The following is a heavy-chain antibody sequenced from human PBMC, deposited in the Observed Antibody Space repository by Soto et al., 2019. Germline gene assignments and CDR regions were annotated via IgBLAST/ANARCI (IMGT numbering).Heavy chain of an antibody. CDR3: ARYSAFDDFWSGYLTPFDY. CDR1: GFTFSSYS. Sequence: VQLVESGGGLVKPGGSLRLSCAASGFTFSSYSMNWVRQAPGKGLEWVSSISSSSSYIYYADSVKGRFTISRDNAKNSLYLQMNSLRAEDTAVYYCARYSAFDDFWSGYLTPFDYWGQGTLVTVSS. CDR2: ISSSSSYI. V-gene: IGHV3-21*01. D-gene: IGHD3-3*01. J-gene: IGHJ4*02.